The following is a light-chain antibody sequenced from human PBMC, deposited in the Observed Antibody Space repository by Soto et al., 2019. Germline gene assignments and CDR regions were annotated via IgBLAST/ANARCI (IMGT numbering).Light chain of an antibody. J-gene: IGKJ1*01. V-gene: IGKV3-20*01. CDR2: GAS. CDR1: QSVSSSY. Sequence: EIVLTQSPGTLSLSPGERATLSCRASQSVSSSYIAWYQQKRGQAPRLLIYGASSRATGIPDRVSGSGSGTDFTLTISRLEPEDFAVYYCQQYDNSPWTFGQGTKVEIK. CDR3: QQYDNSPWT.